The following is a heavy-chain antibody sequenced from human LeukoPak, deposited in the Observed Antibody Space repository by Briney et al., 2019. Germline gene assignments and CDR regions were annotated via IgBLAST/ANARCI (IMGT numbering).Heavy chain of an antibody. D-gene: IGHD3-22*01. Sequence: ASVKVSCKPSGYTFTSYYMHRVRPAPGQGLEWMGIINPSGGSTSYSQKFQGRVTMTRDTSTSTVYMELSSLRSEDTAVYYCARDEKTYYYDSSGYYYDGWGQGTLVTVSS. CDR2: INPSGGST. CDR3: ARDEKTYYYDSSGYYYDG. V-gene: IGHV1-46*01. J-gene: IGHJ4*02. CDR1: GYTFTSYY.